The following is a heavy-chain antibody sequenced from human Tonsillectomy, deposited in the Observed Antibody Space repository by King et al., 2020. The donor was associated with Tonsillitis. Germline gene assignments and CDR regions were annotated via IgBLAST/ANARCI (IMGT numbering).Heavy chain of an antibody. V-gene: IGHV3-23*04. CDR1: GFTFSSYA. CDR2: ISGSGGST. J-gene: IGHJ4*02. CDR3: ARWVTAVADH. D-gene: IGHD6-19*01. Sequence: VQLVEPGGGLVQPGGSLRLSCAVSGFTFSSYAMSWVRQAPGKGLEWVSAISGSGGSTFYADSVKGRFTISRDNSKNTLYLQLNSLRAEDTAVYYCARWVTAVADHWGQGTLVTVSS.